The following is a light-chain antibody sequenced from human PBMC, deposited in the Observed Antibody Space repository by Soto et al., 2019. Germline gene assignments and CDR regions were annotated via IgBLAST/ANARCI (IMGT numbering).Light chain of an antibody. V-gene: IGKV2-28*01. CDR2: LGS. CDR1: QSLLHNDGYNY. CDR3: MQPLQSWT. Sequence: DIAMTQSPLSLPVTHGEPASISCRSSQSLLHNDGYNYVDWYLQKPGQSPQLLIYLGSNRASGVPDRFSGSGSGTDFTLKISRVEAEDVGVYYCMQPLQSWTFGQGTKVDI. J-gene: IGKJ1*01.